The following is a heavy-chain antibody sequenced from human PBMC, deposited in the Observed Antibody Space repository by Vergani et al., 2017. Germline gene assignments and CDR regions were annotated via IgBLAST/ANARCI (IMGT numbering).Heavy chain of an antibody. D-gene: IGHD3-10*01. Sequence: QVQLQESGPGLVKPSETLSLTCTVSGGSISSYYWSWIRQPPGKGLEWIGYIYYSGSTNYNPSLKSRVTISVDTSKNQFSLKLSSVTAADTAVYYCARDGCITMFRGAQTFYYYYGMDVWGQGTTVTVSS. CDR1: GGSISSYY. CDR2: IYYSGST. V-gene: IGHV4-59*01. CDR3: ARDGCITMFRGAQTFYYYYGMDV. J-gene: IGHJ6*02.